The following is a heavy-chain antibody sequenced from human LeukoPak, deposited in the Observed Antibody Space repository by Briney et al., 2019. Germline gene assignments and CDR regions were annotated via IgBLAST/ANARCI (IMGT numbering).Heavy chain of an antibody. J-gene: IGHJ6*03. Sequence: PSETLSLTCTVSGASISSSTYYWGWMRQPPGKGLEWIGSASYSGNTYYNPSLNRRATILVDTSKNQFFLKMSSVTAADTAVYDCTRGSIAYYYMDVWGKGTTVTISS. CDR1: GASISSSTYY. CDR3: TRGSIAYYYMDV. V-gene: IGHV4-39*07. D-gene: IGHD3-22*01. CDR2: ASYSGNT.